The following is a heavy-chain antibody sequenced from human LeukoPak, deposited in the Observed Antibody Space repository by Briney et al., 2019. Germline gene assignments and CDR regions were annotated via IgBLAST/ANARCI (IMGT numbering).Heavy chain of an antibody. J-gene: IGHJ4*02. D-gene: IGHD1-1*01. CDR3: ARAGRGTSSRALDY. CDR2: INDSGST. V-gene: IGHV4-34*01. Sequence: PSETLSLTCAISGGPFTDYYWSWIRQPPGKGLEWIGDINDSGSTNSSPSLKSRVVISLDTSKSQLSLKLSPVTAADTATYFCARAGRGTSSRALDYWGQGTLVTVSS. CDR1: GGPFTDYY.